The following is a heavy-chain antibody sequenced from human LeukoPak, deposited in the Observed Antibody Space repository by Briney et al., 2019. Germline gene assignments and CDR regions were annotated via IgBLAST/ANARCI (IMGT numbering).Heavy chain of an antibody. D-gene: IGHD3-3*01. Sequence: PSETLSLTCTVSGGSISSSSYCWGWIRQPPGKGLEWIGSSYYSRSTYYLPSLTSPVTLSVDTSNTQFSLTLSSVTAAATAVYYCARHVSPLRLEWLLFNAWFDPWGQGTLVTVSS. CDR1: GGSISSSSYC. CDR3: ARHVSPLRLEWLLFNAWFDP. J-gene: IGHJ5*02. CDR2: SYYSRST. V-gene: IGHV4-39*01.